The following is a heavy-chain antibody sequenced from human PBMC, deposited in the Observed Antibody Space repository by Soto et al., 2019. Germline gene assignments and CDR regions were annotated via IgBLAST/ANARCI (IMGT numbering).Heavy chain of an antibody. CDR2: ISYDGSNK. D-gene: IGHD3-22*01. Sequence: GGALRLSCAASGFTFSSYAMHWVRQAPGKGLEGVAVISYDGSNKYYADSVKGRFTISRDNSKNTLYLQMNSLRAEDTAVYYCVRDLLVQSSGYYSGELDSWGQGTLVTVSS. CDR1: GFTFSSYA. J-gene: IGHJ4*02. CDR3: VRDLLVQSSGYYSGELDS. V-gene: IGHV3-30-3*01.